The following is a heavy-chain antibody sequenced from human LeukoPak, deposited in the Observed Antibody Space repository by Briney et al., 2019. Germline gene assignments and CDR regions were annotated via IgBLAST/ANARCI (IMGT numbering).Heavy chain of an antibody. CDR2: FYYGGST. CDR1: GGSITSSSDY. J-gene: IGHJ5*02. Sequence: SETLSLTCTVSGGSITSSSDYWGWIRQPPGKGLEWIGTFYYGGSTNYNPSLNSRVTISVDTSKNQFSLKLSSVTAADTAVYYCARHALSNWFDPWGQGAPVIASS. CDR3: ARHALSNWFDP. V-gene: IGHV4-39*01.